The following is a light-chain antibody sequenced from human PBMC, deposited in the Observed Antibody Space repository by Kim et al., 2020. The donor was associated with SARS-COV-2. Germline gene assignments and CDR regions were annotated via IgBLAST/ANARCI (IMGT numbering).Light chain of an antibody. CDR3: SSYTSSSTRV. J-gene: IGLJ2*01. CDR1: SSDVGGHNY. V-gene: IGLV2-14*03. Sequence: GQSVTISCSGTSSDVGGHNYVSWYQQHPGKAPKLMIYDVSNRPSGVSNRFSGSKSGNTASLTISGLQPEDEADYYCSSYTSSSTRVFGGGTQLTVL. CDR2: DVS.